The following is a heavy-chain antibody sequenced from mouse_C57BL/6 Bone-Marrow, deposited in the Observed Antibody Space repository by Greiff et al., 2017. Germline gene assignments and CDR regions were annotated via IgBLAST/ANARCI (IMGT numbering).Heavy chain of an antibody. Sequence: VQLQQSGPELVKPGASVKISCKASGYTFTDYYMNWVKQSHGKSLEWIGDINPNNGGTSYNQKFKGKATLTVDKSSSTAYMELRSLTSEDSAVYYCARDYDYVFDYWGQGTTLTVSS. CDR2: INPNNGGT. CDR1: GYTFTDYY. J-gene: IGHJ2*01. D-gene: IGHD2-4*01. V-gene: IGHV1-26*01. CDR3: ARDYDYVFDY.